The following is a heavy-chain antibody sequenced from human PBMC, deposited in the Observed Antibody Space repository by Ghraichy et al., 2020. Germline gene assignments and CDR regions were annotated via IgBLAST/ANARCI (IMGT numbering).Heavy chain of an antibody. CDR2: IYTSGST. Sequence: SETLSLTCTVSGGSISSGSYYWSWIRQPAGKGLEWIGRIYTSGSTNYNPSLKSRVTISVDTSKNQFSLKLSSVTAADTAVYYCARVRGLGYYYYGMDVWGQGTTSPSP. J-gene: IGHJ6*02. CDR3: ARVRGLGYYYYGMDV. D-gene: IGHD3-10*01. V-gene: IGHV4-61*02. CDR1: GGSISSGSYY.